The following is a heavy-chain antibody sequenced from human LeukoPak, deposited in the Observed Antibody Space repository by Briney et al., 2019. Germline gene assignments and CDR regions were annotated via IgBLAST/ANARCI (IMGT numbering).Heavy chain of an antibody. CDR2: ISWNSGSI. V-gene: IGHV3-9*01. D-gene: IGHD6-13*01. CDR3: AKQAAAGRYYFDY. Sequence: PGRSLRLSCAASGFTFDDYAMHWVRHAPGKGLEWVSGISWNSGSIGYADSVKGRFTISRDNAKNSLYLQMNSLRAEDTALYYCAKQAAAGRYYFDYWGQGTLVTVSS. CDR1: GFTFDDYA. J-gene: IGHJ4*02.